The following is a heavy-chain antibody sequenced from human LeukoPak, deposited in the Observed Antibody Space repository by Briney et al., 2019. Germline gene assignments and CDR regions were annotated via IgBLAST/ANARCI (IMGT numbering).Heavy chain of an antibody. V-gene: IGHV5-51*01. Sequence: PGESPKTSFNTSGYTSTHYWIGLVPQTPGEGLEIGGIFFPRESDVRYSPSFQGHVSISADKSTNAAYLREGSLKASDSAMYYCGRRLPVTLLRGYGMDVWGPGTKVTVS. CDR1: GYTSTHYW. J-gene: IGHJ6*02. CDR3: GRRLPVTLLRGYGMDV. CDR2: FFPRESDV. D-gene: IGHD3-10*01.